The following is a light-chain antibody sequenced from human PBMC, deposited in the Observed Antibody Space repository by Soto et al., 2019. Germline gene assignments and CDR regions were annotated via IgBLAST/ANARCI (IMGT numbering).Light chain of an antibody. CDR1: QSVSSN. J-gene: IGKJ1*01. CDR2: DAS. V-gene: IGKV3-15*01. Sequence: EKVMTQSPATLSVSPGERATLSCRASQSVSSNLAWYQQKPGQAPRLLIYDASTRATGIPARFSGSGSGTEFTLTISSLQSEDLAVYYCQQYDDWPETFCQGTKVEMK. CDR3: QQYDDWPET.